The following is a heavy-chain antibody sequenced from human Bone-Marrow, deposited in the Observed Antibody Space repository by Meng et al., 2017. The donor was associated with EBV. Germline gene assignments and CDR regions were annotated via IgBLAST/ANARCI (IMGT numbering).Heavy chain of an antibody. CDR3: SRDLAGSDDY. V-gene: IGHV3-74*01. D-gene: IGHD1-14*01. Sequence: VRLVESGGVLVQPGGSLRLSCAASEFTLRRYWMHWVRQGPGKEPLWVSRINEDGTITNYADSVKGRFTISRDNAKNTLYLQMNNLRAEDTAVYYCSRDLAGSDDYWGRGTLVTVSS. CDR2: INEDGTIT. CDR1: EFTLRRYW. J-gene: IGHJ4*02.